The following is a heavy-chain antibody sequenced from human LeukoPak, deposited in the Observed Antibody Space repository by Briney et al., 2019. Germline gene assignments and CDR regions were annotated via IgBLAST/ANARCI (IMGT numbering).Heavy chain of an antibody. CDR3: ARDSPVCSY. Sequence: PGGSLRLSCAASGFTLSSHGMSWVRQAPGKGLEWVSALGDSGDSTYYADSVKDRFTISRDTSKNTLYLQMNSLRAEDTAVYYCARDSPVCSYWGQGTLVTVPS. CDR1: GFTLSSHG. V-gene: IGHV3-23*01. CDR2: LGDSGDST. D-gene: IGHD3-10*02. J-gene: IGHJ4*02.